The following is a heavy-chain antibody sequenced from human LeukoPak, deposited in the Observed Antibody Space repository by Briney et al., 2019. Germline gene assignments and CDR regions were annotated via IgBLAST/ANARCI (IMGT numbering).Heavy chain of an antibody. CDR1: GGSISSGGYY. CDR3: AREDTAMTGAFDI. Sequence: SETLSLTCTVSGGSISSGGYYWSWIRQHPGKGLEWIGYIYYSGSTYYNPSLKSRVTISVDTSKSQFSLKLSSVTAADTAVYYCAREDTAMTGAFDIWGQGTMVTVSS. J-gene: IGHJ3*02. CDR2: IYYSGST. D-gene: IGHD5-18*01. V-gene: IGHV4-31*03.